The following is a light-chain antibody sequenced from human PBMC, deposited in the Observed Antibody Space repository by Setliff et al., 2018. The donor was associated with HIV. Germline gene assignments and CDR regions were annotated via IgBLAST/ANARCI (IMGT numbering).Light chain of an antibody. CDR3: LSYSSSITLV. CDR2: DVR. Sequence: LTQPAAVSGSPGQSITISCTGTSSDVSGYNFVSWYQQHPGKAPNLIIYDVRNRPSGISNRFSGSKSGNTASLTISGLQAEDEADYYCLSYSSSITLVFGGGTK. V-gene: IGLV2-14*03. CDR1: SSDVSGYNF. J-gene: IGLJ2*01.